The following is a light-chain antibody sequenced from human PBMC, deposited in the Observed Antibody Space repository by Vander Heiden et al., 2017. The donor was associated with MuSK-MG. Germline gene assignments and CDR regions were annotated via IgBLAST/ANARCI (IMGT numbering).Light chain of an antibody. CDR3: QAWDSSTAV. V-gene: IGLV3-1*01. Sequence: SYELTQPSPAPQSPGQTASITCSGDKLGDKYACWYQQKPGQSPVLVIYQDSKRPSGIPERFSGSNSGNTATLTISGTQAMDEADYYCQAWDSSTAVFGGGTKLTVL. CDR1: KLGDKY. CDR2: QDS. J-gene: IGLJ2*01.